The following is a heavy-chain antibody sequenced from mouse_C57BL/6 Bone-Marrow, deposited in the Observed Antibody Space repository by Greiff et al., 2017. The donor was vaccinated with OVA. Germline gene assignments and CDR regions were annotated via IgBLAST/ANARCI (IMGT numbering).Heavy chain of an antibody. CDR3: TPLWLRRKGYYAMDY. Sequence: EVQLQQSGAELVRPGASVKLSCTASGFNIKDDYMHWVKQRPEQGLEWIGWIDPENGDTEYTSKFQGKATITADTSSNTAYLQLSSLTSEDTAVYDCTPLWLRRKGYYAMDYWGQGTSVTVSS. CDR2: IDPENGDT. V-gene: IGHV14-4*01. J-gene: IGHJ4*01. CDR1: GFNIKDDY. D-gene: IGHD2-2*01.